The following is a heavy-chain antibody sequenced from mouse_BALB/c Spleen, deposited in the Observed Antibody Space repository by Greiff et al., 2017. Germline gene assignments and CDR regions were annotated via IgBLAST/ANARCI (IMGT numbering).Heavy chain of an antibody. V-gene: IGHV1-69*02. J-gene: IGHJ2*01. Sequence: QVQLQQPGAELVKPGASVKLSCKASGYTFTSYWMHWVKQRPGQGLEWIGEIDPSDSYTNYNQKFKGKATLTVDKSSSTAYMQLSSLTSEDSAVYYCARRDYYFDYWGQGTTLTVSA. CDR2: IDPSDSYT. CDR3: ARRDYYFDY. CDR1: GYTFTSYW.